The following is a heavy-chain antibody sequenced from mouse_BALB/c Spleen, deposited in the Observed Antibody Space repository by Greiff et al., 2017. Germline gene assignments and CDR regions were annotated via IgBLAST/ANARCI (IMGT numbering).Heavy chain of an antibody. CDR2: ISIYYDNT. J-gene: IGHJ1*01. D-gene: IGHD2-10*02. Sequence: QVHVKQSGPELVRPGESVKISCKGSGYTFTDYAMHWVKQSHAKSLEWIGVISIYYDNTNYNQKFKGKATMTVDKSSSTAYMELARLTSEASDIYYGARSGYGNDPLGRFDVWGAGTTVTVSS. V-gene: IGHV1-67*01. CDR3: ARSGYGNDPLGRFDV. CDR1: GYTFTDYA.